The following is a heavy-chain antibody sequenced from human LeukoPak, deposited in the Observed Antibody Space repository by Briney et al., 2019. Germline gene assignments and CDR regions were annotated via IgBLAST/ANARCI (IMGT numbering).Heavy chain of an antibody. Sequence: ASVKVSCKASGYTFTGYYMHWVRQAPGQGREWMGRINPNSGGTNYAQKFQGRVTMTRDTSISTGYMELSRLRSDATAVYYCARGRLVRGVIDWFDPWGQGTLVTVSS. CDR1: GYTFTGYY. CDR3: ARGRLVRGVIDWFDP. V-gene: IGHV1-2*06. D-gene: IGHD3-10*01. J-gene: IGHJ5*02. CDR2: INPNSGGT.